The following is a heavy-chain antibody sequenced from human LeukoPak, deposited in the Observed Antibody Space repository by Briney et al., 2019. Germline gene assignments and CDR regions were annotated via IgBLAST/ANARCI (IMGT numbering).Heavy chain of an antibody. Sequence: GGSLRLPRAASGLLFHDCGMSWVRHAPGKGLEWVSGINWNGGSKDYADSGKGGFNSTRDNAKNFLYMVMNSLRAEDTALYYCARALHREAPDIVVVPAAREGGYYYYYLDVWGKGTTVTVSS. CDR3: ARALHREAPDIVVVPAAREGGYYYYYLDV. CDR1: GLLFHDCG. J-gene: IGHJ6*03. CDR2: INWNGGSK. V-gene: IGHV3-20*04. D-gene: IGHD2-2*01.